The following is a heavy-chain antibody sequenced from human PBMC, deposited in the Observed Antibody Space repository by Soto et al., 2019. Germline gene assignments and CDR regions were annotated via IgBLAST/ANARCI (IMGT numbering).Heavy chain of an antibody. CDR1: GFTFSSYD. CDR2: ISYDGSNK. J-gene: IGHJ4*02. CDR3: AKEADISGYHPDY. Sequence: PGGSLRLSCAASGFTFSSYDMHWVRQAPGKGLEWVAVISYDGSNKYYADSVKGRFTISRDNSKNTLYLQVNSLRAEDTAVYYCAKEADISGYHPDYWGQGTQVTVSS. D-gene: IGHD3-22*01. V-gene: IGHV3-30*18.